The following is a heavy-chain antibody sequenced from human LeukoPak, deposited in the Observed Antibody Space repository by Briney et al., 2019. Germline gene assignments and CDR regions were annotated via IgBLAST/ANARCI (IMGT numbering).Heavy chain of an antibody. D-gene: IGHD1-1*01. J-gene: IGHJ6*03. CDR1: GYTFTGYY. CDR3: ARVEVGTSNYYYYYMDV. Sequence: GASVKVSCKASGYTFTGYYMHWVRQAPGQGLEWMGWINPNSGGTNYAQKFQGRVTMTRDTSISTAYMELSRLRSDDTAAYYCARVEVGTSNYYYYYMDVWGKGTTVTVSS. CDR2: INPNSGGT. V-gene: IGHV1-2*02.